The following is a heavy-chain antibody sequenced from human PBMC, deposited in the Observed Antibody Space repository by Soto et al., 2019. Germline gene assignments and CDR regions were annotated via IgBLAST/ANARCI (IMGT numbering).Heavy chain of an antibody. D-gene: IGHD1-20*01. J-gene: IGHJ6*02. CDR2: IYYSGIT. Sequence: DTLSLTFTVSCGSISSYYWSWIVPPPGKGLEWIGYIYYSGITNYNPSLKSRVTISVDTSKNQFSLKLSSVTAADTAVYYCARYKSNYYYGMDVWGQGTTVTVSS. CDR3: ARYKSNYYYGMDV. CDR1: CGSISSYY. V-gene: IGHV4-59*01.